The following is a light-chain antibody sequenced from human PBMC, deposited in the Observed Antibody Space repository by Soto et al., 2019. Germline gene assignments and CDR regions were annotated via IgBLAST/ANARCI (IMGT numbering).Light chain of an antibody. CDR2: KAS. Sequence: EIQMPQSPSTLSSSIGDRVTITCRASQSISSWLAWYQQKPGKAPKLLIYKASILESGVPSRFSGSGSGTEFTLTISSLQPEDFATYYCQQYNTYWTFGQGTKVEIK. J-gene: IGKJ1*01. CDR3: QQYNTYWT. V-gene: IGKV1-5*03. CDR1: QSISSW.